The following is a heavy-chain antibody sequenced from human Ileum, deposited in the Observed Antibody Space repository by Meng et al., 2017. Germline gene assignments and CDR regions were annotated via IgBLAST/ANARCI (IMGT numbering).Heavy chain of an antibody. CDR3: ARERRHYYGSGSFDY. V-gene: IGHV4-30-4*01. CDR1: GGSFSSDDYY. Sequence: QVQLQESGPGLVKPSQTLSLTCSVSGGSFSSDDYYWTWVRQTPGKGLEWIGLTNGNGSHFYNPSLRSRVTISVNTSKDQFSLKLTSVTTADTAVYYCARERRHYYGSGSFDYWGQGILVTVSS. D-gene: IGHD3-10*01. CDR2: TNGNGSH. J-gene: IGHJ4*02.